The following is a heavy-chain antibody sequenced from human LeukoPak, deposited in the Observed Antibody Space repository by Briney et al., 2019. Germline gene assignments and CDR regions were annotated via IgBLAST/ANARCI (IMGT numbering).Heavy chain of an antibody. CDR1: GGSISSSSYY. V-gene: IGHV4-39*07. CDR3: ARDRGRYDFWSGYSFDAFDI. Sequence: SETLSLTCTVSGGSISSSSYYWAWIRQPPGKGLEWIGSVHYSGSIYYNPSLKSRATLSLDTSKNQFSLRLSSVTAADTAVYYCARDRGRYDFWSGYSFDAFDIWGQGTMVTVSS. D-gene: IGHD3-3*01. J-gene: IGHJ3*02. CDR2: VHYSGSI.